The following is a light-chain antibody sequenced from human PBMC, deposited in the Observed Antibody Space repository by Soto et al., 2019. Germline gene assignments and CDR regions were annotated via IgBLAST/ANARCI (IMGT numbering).Light chain of an antibody. J-gene: IGKJ2*03. Sequence: DIQMTQSPSSLSASVGDRVTITCQASQDITNFLNWYQQKPGKAPKLLIYDASSLQTGVPSRFSGSGSGTDFSFTVSSLQPEDIATYYCQQFDDVPYSFCQGTKVPIK. CDR1: QDITNF. CDR2: DAS. V-gene: IGKV1-33*01. CDR3: QQFDDVPYS.